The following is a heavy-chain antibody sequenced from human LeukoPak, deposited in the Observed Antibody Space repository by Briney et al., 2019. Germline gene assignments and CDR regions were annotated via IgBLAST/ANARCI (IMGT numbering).Heavy chain of an antibody. D-gene: IGHD6-6*01. Sequence: GESLKISCKGSGYSFTSYWIGWVRHMLGKGLEWMGIIYPGDSDTRYSPSFQGQVTISADKSISTAYLQWSSLKASDTAMYYCARAAPYSSSFDAFDIWGQGTMVTVSS. V-gene: IGHV5-51*01. CDR1: GYSFTSYW. J-gene: IGHJ3*02. CDR2: IYPGDSDT. CDR3: ARAAPYSSSFDAFDI.